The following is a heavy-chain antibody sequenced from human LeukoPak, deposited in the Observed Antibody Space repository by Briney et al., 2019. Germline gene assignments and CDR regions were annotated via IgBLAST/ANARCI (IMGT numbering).Heavy chain of an antibody. J-gene: IGHJ5*02. CDR1: GFTFSSYA. Sequence: PGGSLRLSCAASGFTFSSYAMSWVRQAPGKGLEWVSAISGSGGSTYYADSVKGRFTISRDNSKNTLYLQMNSLRAEDTAVYYCAKEGHNYDFWSGYYNNWFDPWGQGTLVTVSS. V-gene: IGHV3-23*01. CDR2: ISGSGGST. CDR3: AKEGHNYDFWSGYYNNWFDP. D-gene: IGHD3-3*01.